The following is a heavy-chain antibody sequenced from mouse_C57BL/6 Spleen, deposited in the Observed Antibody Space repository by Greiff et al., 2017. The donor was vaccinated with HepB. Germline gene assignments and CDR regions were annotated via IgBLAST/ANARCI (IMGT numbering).Heavy chain of an antibody. CDR1: GYAFSSSW. J-gene: IGHJ3*01. V-gene: IGHV1-82*01. CDR3: AREGRSAWFAY. Sequence: QVQLKQSGPELVKPGASVKISCKASGYAFSSSWMNWVKQRPGKGLEWIGRIYPGDGDTNYNGKFKGKATLTADKSSSTAYMQLSSLTSEDSAVYCCAREGRSAWFAYWGQGTLVTVSA. CDR2: IYPGDGDT.